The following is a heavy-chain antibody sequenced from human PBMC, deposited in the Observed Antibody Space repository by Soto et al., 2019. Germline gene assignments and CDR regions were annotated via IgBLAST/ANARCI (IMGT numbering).Heavy chain of an antibody. J-gene: IGHJ4*02. CDR3: AKDMELVMIFAFFDY. D-gene: IGHD3-3*01. V-gene: IGHV3-23*01. CDR2: ISGGGDTI. Sequence: GGSLRLSCATSGFSFASYAMSWVRQAPGKGLEWVSSISGGGDTIYYADSLKGRFTISRDNSKSTLYLQMNSLRAEDTAVYYCAKDMELVMIFAFFDYWGQGSLVTVSS. CDR1: GFSFASYA.